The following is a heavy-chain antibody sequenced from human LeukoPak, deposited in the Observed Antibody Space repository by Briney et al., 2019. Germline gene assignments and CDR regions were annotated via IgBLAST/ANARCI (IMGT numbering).Heavy chain of an antibody. CDR1: GGSISSYY. V-gene: IGHV4-34*01. J-gene: IGHJ4*02. D-gene: IGHD2-2*01. CDR2: INHSGST. Sequence: SETLSLTCTVSGGSISSYYWSWIRQPPGKGLEWIGEINHSGSTNYNPSLKSRVTISVDTSKNQFSLKLSSVTAADTAVYYCARGTEIVVVPAARGYYFDYWGQGTLVTVSS. CDR3: ARGTEIVVVPAARGYYFDY.